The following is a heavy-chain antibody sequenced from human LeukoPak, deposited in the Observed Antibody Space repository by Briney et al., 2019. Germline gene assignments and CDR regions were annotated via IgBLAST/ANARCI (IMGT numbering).Heavy chain of an antibody. CDR1: GLTFSNAW. CDR2: INQDGSEK. Sequence: GGSLRLSCAASGLTFSNAWMGWVRQAPGKGLEWVANINQDGSEKYYVDSVKGRFTISRDNAKNSLYLQMNSLRAEDAAVYYCARPLKYYYGSETYFWFDPWGQGTLVTVSS. V-gene: IGHV3-7*01. CDR3: ARPLKYYYGSETYFWFDP. D-gene: IGHD3-10*01. J-gene: IGHJ5*02.